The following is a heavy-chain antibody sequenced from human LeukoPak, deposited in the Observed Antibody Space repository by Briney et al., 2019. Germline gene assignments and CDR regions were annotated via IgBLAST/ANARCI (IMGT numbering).Heavy chain of an antibody. CDR1: GYTFTGYY. CDR2: INPNSGGT. Sequence: ASVKVSCKASGYTFTGYYMHWVRQVPGQGLEWMGWINPNSGGTNYAQKFQGRVTMTRDTSISTTYMELSRLRSDDTAVYYCARALRFRSNWFDPWGQGTLVTVSS. V-gene: IGHV1-2*02. CDR3: ARALRFRSNWFDP. J-gene: IGHJ5*02. D-gene: IGHD3-3*01.